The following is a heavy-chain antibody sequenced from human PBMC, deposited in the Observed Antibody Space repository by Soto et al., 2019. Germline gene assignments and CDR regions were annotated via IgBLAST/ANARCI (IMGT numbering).Heavy chain of an antibody. Sequence: SETLSLTCAVSGGSISSGGYSWSWIRQPPGKGLEWIGYIYHSGSTYYNPSLKSRVTISVDRSKNQFSPKLSSVTAADTAVYYCATQGPPYDSVLNGMDVWGQGTTVTVSS. J-gene: IGHJ6*02. CDR1: GGSISSGGYS. CDR3: ATQGPPYDSVLNGMDV. D-gene: IGHD3-9*01. CDR2: IYHSGST. V-gene: IGHV4-30-2*01.